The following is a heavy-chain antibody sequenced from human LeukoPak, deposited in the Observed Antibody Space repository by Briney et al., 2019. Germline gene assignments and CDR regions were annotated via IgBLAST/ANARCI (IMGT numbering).Heavy chain of an antibody. CDR3: AKGDYYDSSGYGY. V-gene: IGHV4-39*07. Sequence: SETLSLTCTVSGGSISSSSYYWGWIRQPPGKGLEWIGSIYYSGSTYYNPSLKSRVTISVDTSKNQFSLKLSSVTAADTAVYYCAKGDYYDSSGYGYWGQGTLVTVSS. J-gene: IGHJ4*02. CDR2: IYYSGST. D-gene: IGHD3-22*01. CDR1: GGSISSSSYY.